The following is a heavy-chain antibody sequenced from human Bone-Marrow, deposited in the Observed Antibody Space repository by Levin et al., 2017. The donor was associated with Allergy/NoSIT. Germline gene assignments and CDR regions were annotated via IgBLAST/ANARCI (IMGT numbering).Heavy chain of an antibody. CDR2: ISYSGDTK. J-gene: IGHJ6*02. CDR1: GFTLSDFY. V-gene: IGHV3-11*01. Sequence: PGGSLRLSCTASGFTLSDFYMTWIRQAPGKGLEWISYISYSGDTKFHADSVRGRFTISRDNAKNSVYLQMNSLGVEDTAVYYCARDLGSGSSSTCMDVWGPGTTVSVSS. CDR3: ARDLGSGSSSTCMDV. D-gene: IGHD6-6*01.